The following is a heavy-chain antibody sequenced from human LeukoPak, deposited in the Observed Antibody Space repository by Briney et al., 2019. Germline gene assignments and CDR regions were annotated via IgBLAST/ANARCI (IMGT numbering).Heavy chain of an antibody. J-gene: IGHJ6*02. CDR3: ARGYYDILTGYYIYYYGMDV. Sequence: SETLSLTCTVSGGSISSSSYYWGWIRQPPGKGLEWIGSIYYSGSTYYNPSLKSRVTISVDTSKNQFSLKLSSVTAADTAVYYCARGYYDILTGYYIYYYGMDVWGQGTTVTVSS. D-gene: IGHD3-9*01. V-gene: IGHV4-39*07. CDR2: IYYSGST. CDR1: GGSISSSSYY.